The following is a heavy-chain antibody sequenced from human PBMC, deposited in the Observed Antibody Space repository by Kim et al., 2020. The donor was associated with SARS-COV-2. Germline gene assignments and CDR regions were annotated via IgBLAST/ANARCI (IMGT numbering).Heavy chain of an antibody. V-gene: IGHV4-31*03. CDR2: IYYSGST. J-gene: IGHJ3*02. Sequence: SETLSLTCTVSGGSISSGGYYWSWIRQHPGKGLEWIGYIYYSGSTYYNPSLKSRVTISVDTSKNQFSLKLSSVTAADTAVYYCARGGGVGMDAFDIWGQGTMVTVSS. D-gene: IGHD1-26*01. CDR3: ARGGGVGMDAFDI. CDR1: GGSISSGGYY.